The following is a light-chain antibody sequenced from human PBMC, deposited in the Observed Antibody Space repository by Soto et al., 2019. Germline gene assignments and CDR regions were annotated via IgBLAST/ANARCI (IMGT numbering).Light chain of an antibody. CDR2: TAS. Sequence: DIQMTQSPSSLSASVGDRVTITCRASQTISNYLNWYQQKPGKAPKLLIYTASSLQSGVPSRFSGSGSGTDFTLTINSLQPEDFATYYCQQSSRTSITFGQGTRLEIK. J-gene: IGKJ5*01. CDR3: QQSSRTSIT. V-gene: IGKV1-39*01. CDR1: QTISNY.